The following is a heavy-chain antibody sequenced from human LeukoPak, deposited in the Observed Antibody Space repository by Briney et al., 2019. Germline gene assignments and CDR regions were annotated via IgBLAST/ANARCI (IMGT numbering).Heavy chain of an antibody. J-gene: IGHJ4*02. CDR1: GGSISSSNYY. V-gene: IGHV4-39*01. CDR3: ARSYCDTTSCYASGYFDC. CDR2: LYYSGST. Sequence: SETLSLTCTVSGGSISSSNYYWGWIRQPPGKGLEWIGSLYYSGSTYYNPSLESRVTVSVDTSKNQFSLKLSSVTAADTAVYYCARSYCDTTSCYASGYFDCWGQGTLVTVSS. D-gene: IGHD2-2*01.